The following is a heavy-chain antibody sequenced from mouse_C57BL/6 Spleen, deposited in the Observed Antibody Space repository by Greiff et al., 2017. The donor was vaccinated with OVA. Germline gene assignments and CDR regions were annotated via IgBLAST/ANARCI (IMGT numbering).Heavy chain of an antibody. D-gene: IGHD1-1*01. CDR2: INYDGSST. J-gene: IGHJ4*01. CDR1: GFTFSDYY. CDR3: ARDRPYYYGSSYDYAMDY. Sequence: EVQLVESEGGLVQPGSSMKLSCTASGFTFSDYYMAWVRQVPEKGLEWVANINYDGSSTYYLDSLKSRFIISRDNAKNILYLQMSSLKSEDTATYYCARDRPYYYGSSYDYAMDYWGQGTSVTVSS. V-gene: IGHV5-16*01.